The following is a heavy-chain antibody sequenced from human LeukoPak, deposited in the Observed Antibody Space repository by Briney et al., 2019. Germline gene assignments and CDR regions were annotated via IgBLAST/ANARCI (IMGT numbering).Heavy chain of an antibody. Sequence: SGGSLRLSCAASGFTFSSYGMHWVRQAPGKGLEWVSYIRYDGINEYYADSVRGRFTISRDISKKTLYLQMNSLRAEDTAVYYCAKDRGVFGVAYSLDYWGQGSLVTVSS. D-gene: IGHD3-3*01. CDR1: GFTFSSYG. V-gene: IGHV3-30*02. CDR3: AKDRGVFGVAYSLDY. CDR2: IRYDGINE. J-gene: IGHJ4*02.